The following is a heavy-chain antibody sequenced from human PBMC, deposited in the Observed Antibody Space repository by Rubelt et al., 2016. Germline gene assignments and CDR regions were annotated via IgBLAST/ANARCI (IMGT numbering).Heavy chain of an antibody. CDR1: GYTFTNYA. Sequence: QVQLVQSGSELKKPGASVEVSCKASGYTFTNYAMNWVRQAPGQGLEWMGWINTNTGNPTYAQGFTGRFVFSFDTSVSTAYLQISSLRAVDTAVYYCARERSGIAAAGTLAYYYDSSGYYFGYWGQGTLVTVSS. CDR3: ARERSGIAAAGTLAYYYDSSGYYFGY. CDR2: INTNTGNP. D-gene: IGHD3-22*01. V-gene: IGHV7-4-1*02. J-gene: IGHJ4*02.